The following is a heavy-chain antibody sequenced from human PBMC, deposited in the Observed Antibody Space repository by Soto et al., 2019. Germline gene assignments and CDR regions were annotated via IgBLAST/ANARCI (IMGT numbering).Heavy chain of an antibody. J-gene: IGHJ6*02. Sequence: ASVKVSCKPSGCIFNTYGIVWVRQAPGQGLEWMGLISTKNGNTSYAQKLQDRVTMTRDTSTSTVYMELSSLRSEDTAVYYCARDAYYYGSGSSYVIPYGMDVWGQGTTVTVSS. CDR2: ISTKNGNT. CDR1: GCIFNTYG. CDR3: ARDAYYYGSGSSYVIPYGMDV. V-gene: IGHV1-18*04. D-gene: IGHD3-10*01.